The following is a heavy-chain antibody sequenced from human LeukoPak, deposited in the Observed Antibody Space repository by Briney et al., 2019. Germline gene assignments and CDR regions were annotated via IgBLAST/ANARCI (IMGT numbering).Heavy chain of an antibody. Sequence: SETLSLTCIVSGGSISSYYWSWIRQPAGKGLEWIGRISSSGSTNYNPSLKSRVTISVDTSKNQFSLKLSSVTAADTAVYFCARGPYSYDSSGAFDIWGQRTMVTVSS. J-gene: IGHJ3*02. CDR3: ARGPYSYDSSGAFDI. D-gene: IGHD3-22*01. CDR1: GGSISSYY. V-gene: IGHV4-4*07. CDR2: ISSSGST.